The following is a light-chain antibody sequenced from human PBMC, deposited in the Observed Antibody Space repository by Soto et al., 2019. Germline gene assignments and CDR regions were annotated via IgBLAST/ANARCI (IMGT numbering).Light chain of an antibody. CDR3: TSFTSSSTYV. CDR1: SSDVGAYNY. V-gene: IGLV2-14*01. Sequence: SVLTQPAPVSESPGQSITISCTGSSSDVGAYNYVSWYQQHPDKAPKLMIYDVNNRPSGVSDRFSGSKSGNTASLTISGLQAEDEADYYCTSFTSSSTYVFGTGTKVTVL. J-gene: IGLJ1*01. CDR2: DVN.